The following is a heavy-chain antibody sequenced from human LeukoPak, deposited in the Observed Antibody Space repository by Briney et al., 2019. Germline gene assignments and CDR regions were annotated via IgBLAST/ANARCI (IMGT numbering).Heavy chain of an antibody. J-gene: IGHJ3*02. Sequence: ASVKVSCKASGYTFTGYYMHWVRQAPGHGLEWMGWINPNSGGTNYAQKFQGRVTMTRDTSISTAYMELSRLRSDDTAVYYCARDHPYYGSGRQDDAFDIWGQGTMVTVSS. CDR2: INPNSGGT. D-gene: IGHD3-10*01. CDR1: GYTFTGYY. CDR3: ARDHPYYGSGRQDDAFDI. V-gene: IGHV1-2*02.